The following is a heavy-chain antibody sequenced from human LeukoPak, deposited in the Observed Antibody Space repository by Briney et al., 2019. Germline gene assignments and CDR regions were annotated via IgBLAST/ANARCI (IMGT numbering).Heavy chain of an antibody. CDR3: ARPIVPVNAIPRGLGY. Sequence: GGSLRLSCAASKFTVSSNYMSWVRRAPGKGLEWVSEIYSDGSTYYAASVKGRFTISRDISKNTLYLQMNSLRAEDTAIYYCARPIVPVNAIPRGLGYWGQGTLVTVSS. V-gene: IGHV3-53*01. CDR2: IYSDGST. D-gene: IGHD2-8*01. J-gene: IGHJ4*02. CDR1: KFTVSSNY.